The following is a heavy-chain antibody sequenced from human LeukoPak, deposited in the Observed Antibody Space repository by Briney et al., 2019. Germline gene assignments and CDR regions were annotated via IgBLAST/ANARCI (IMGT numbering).Heavy chain of an antibody. D-gene: IGHD3-22*01. V-gene: IGHV1-69*13. CDR3: AGRYDYYYDSSGRPSQLDY. CDR1: GGTFSSYA. Sequence: SVKVSCKASGGTFSSYAISWVRQAPGQGLEWMGGIIPIFGTANYAQKFQGRVTITADESTSTAYMELSSLRSEDTAVYYCAGRYDYYYDSSGRPSQLDYWGQGTLVTVSS. J-gene: IGHJ4*02. CDR2: IIPIFGTA.